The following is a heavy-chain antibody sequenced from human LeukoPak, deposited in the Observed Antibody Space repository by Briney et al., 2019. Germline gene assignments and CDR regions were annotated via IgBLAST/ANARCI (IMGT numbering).Heavy chain of an antibody. J-gene: IGHJ4*02. CDR3: ATGGLRYCSTTSCLGY. CDR1: GGSFSGYY. Sequence: PSETLSLSCGVYGGSFSGYYWSWLRQPPGKGLEWIGYIYYSGSTSYNPSLRSRVTMSVDTSKKFFSLHMTSVTAADTAVYYCATGGLRYCSTTSCLGYWGQGTLVTVAS. CDR2: IYYSGST. D-gene: IGHD2-2*01. V-gene: IGHV4-34*11.